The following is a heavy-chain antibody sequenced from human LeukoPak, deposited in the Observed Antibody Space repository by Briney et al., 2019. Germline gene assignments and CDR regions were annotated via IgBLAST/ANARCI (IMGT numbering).Heavy chain of an antibody. CDR2: IKQDGSEK. Sequence: GGSLRLSCAASGFTFSTYAMNWVRQAPGKGLEWVANIKQDGSEKYYVDSVKGRFTISRDNAKNSLYLQMNSLRAEDTAVYYCASHPLGEYSGYDYYFDYWGQGTLVTVSS. CDR1: GFTFSTYA. V-gene: IGHV3-7*01. J-gene: IGHJ4*02. D-gene: IGHD5-12*01. CDR3: ASHPLGEYSGYDYYFDY.